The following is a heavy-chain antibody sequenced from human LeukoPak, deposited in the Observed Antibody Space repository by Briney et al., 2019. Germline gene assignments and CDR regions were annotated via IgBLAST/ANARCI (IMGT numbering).Heavy chain of an antibody. D-gene: IGHD2-15*01. V-gene: IGHV3-30*18. CDR3: AKPRDIDSWAFDV. J-gene: IGHJ3*01. Sequence: GRSLRLSCAASEFTFNNHDMHWVRQAPGKGLEWVAAISYDGRNKYYADSVKGRFTISRDNSKNTLNRQMNSLRTEDTAVFYCAKPRDIDSWAFDVWGQGTMVTVSS. CDR2: ISYDGRNK. CDR1: EFTFNNHD.